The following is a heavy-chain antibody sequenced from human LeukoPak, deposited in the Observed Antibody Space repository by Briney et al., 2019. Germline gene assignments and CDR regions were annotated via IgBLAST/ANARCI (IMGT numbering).Heavy chain of an antibody. Sequence: GGSLRLSSVASGFTFSTYVMGCVSHVPGKGIEWVSVVIEIVGNTYYTDSGKGRCTNFRDNSKDTLSLQMNSLRAEDTAVYFCAKGKWGLTINNFDVWGQGTMVTVSS. CDR2: VIEIVGNT. J-gene: IGHJ3*01. D-gene: IGHD4/OR15-4a*01. V-gene: IGHV3-23*01. CDR1: GFTFSTYV. CDR3: AKGKWGLTINNFDV.